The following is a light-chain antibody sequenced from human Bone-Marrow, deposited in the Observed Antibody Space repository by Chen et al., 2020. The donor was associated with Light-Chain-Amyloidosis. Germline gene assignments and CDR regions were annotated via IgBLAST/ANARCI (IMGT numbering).Light chain of an antibody. CDR1: NIGSTS. V-gene: IGLV3-21*02. J-gene: IGLJ3*02. CDR2: DDS. Sequence: SYVRTQPSSVAVAPGQTATIACGGNNIGSTSVHWYQQTPGQAPLLVVYDDSDRPSGIPERLSGSNSGTTATLTISRVEAGDEADYYCQVWDRSSDRPVFGGGTKLTVL. CDR3: QVWDRSSDRPV.